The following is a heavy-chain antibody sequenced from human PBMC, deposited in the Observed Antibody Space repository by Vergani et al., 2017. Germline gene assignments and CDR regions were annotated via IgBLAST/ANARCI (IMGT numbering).Heavy chain of an antibody. J-gene: IGHJ6*02. CDR3: ARDAHGWHCSSTSCSKYYYYFMDV. CDR2: ISSSSSTI. CDR1: GFTFSSYS. Sequence: EVQLVESGGGLVQPGGSLRLSCAASGFTFSSYSMNWVRQAPGKGLEWVSYISSSSSTIYYADSVKGRFTISRDNAKNSLYLQMNSLRAEDTAVYYCARDAHGWHCSSTSCSKYYYYFMDVWGQGTTVTVSS. D-gene: IGHD2-2*01. V-gene: IGHV3-48*01.